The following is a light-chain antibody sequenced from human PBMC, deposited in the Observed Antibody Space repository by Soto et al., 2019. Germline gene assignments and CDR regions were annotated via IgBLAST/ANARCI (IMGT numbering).Light chain of an antibody. J-gene: IGKJ1*01. CDR3: HQFGSSPQT. CDR1: QSVNSNH. V-gene: IGKV3-20*01. Sequence: EIVLTQSPGTLSLSPGERATLSCRASQSVNSNHIAWYQQKPGQAPRLLIDGPSSRATGIPERFSGSGSGTDFTLSISRLEPEDFAVYFCHQFGSSPQTFGHGTKVEIK. CDR2: GPS.